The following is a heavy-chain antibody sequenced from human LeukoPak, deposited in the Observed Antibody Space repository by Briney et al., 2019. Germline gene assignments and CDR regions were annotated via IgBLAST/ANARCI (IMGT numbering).Heavy chain of an antibody. J-gene: IGHJ6*03. V-gene: IGHV4-39*01. Sequence: SETLSLTCSVSGGSISSSSSYWGWIRQPPGKGLEWIGSIYYSGSSFDNPALKSRVTISVDTSKNQFSLKLSSVTAADTAVYYCASPRIAAAGTLDYYMDVWGKGTTVTISS. D-gene: IGHD6-13*01. CDR1: GGSISSSSSY. CDR3: ASPRIAAAGTLDYYMDV. CDR2: IYYSGSS.